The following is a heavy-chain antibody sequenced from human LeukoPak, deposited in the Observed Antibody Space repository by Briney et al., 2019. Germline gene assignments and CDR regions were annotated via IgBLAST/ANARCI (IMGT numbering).Heavy chain of an antibody. Sequence: SETLSLTCAVFDGSFSDYYWSWVRRPPGKGLEWIGEINYSGRTNYYPSLTSRATLSIDTSKNQFSLKLSSVTVADTAVYYCARGVRGSTSWNSYYNYFYLDVWGKGTTVTVSS. CDR3: ARGVRGSTSWNSYYNYFYLDV. J-gene: IGHJ6*03. V-gene: IGHV4-34*01. CDR2: INYSGRT. D-gene: IGHD1-7*01. CDR1: DGSFSDYY.